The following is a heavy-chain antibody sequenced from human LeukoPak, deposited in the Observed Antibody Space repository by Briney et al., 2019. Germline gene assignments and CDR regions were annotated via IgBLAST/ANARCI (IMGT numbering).Heavy chain of an antibody. J-gene: IGHJ5*02. Sequence: ASVKVSCKASGGTFSSYAISWVRQAPGQGLEWMGGIIPIFGTANYAQKFQGRVTITADKSTSTAYMELSSLRSEDTAVYYCARDNSVEDIAWWFDPWGQGTLVTVSP. CDR3: ARDNSVEDIAWWFDP. CDR2: IIPIFGTA. V-gene: IGHV1-69*06. D-gene: IGHD4-23*01. CDR1: GGTFSSYA.